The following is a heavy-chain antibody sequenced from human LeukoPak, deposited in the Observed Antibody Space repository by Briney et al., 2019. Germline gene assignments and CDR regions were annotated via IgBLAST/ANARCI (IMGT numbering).Heavy chain of an antibody. V-gene: IGHV1-2*02. CDR2: INPNSGGT. CDR3: ARHPGKVTNDCYFDL. Sequence: ASVKVSFMSSGYTFTGYYMHWVRQAPGQGLEWMGWINPNSGGTNYAQKFQGRVTMTRDTSITTAYMELSRLSSDDTAVYYCARHPGKVTNDCYFDLWCRGTLVTVSS. D-gene: IGHD4-23*01. CDR1: GYTFTGYY. J-gene: IGHJ2*01.